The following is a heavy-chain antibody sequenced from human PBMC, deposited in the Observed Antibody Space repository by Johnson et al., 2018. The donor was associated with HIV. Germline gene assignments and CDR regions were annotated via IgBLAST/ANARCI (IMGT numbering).Heavy chain of an antibody. CDR3: ARSLGGGAFDI. Sequence: QVQLVESGGGVVQPGRSLRLSCAASGFTFSSYAMHWVRQAPGKGLEWVAVISYDGSNKYYADSVKGRFTMSRDHAKNTLYLQMNSLVAEDTAVYYCARSLGGGAFDIWGQGTMVTVSS. CDR1: GFTFSSYA. J-gene: IGHJ3*02. V-gene: IGHV3-30*14. CDR2: ISYDGSNK.